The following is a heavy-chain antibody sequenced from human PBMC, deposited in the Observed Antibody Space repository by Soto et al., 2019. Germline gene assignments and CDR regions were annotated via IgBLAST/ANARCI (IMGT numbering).Heavy chain of an antibody. J-gene: IGHJ5*02. CDR2: IFYGGST. Sequence: QVQLQESGPGLVKPSQTLSLTCNVSGGSINGYYCSWIRQHPGKGLEWIGYIFYGGSTYYKPSLKSRIAMSLDTSKNQVYLKLRSVTAADTAVYYCAGEYCDVLTAHHWFELWGQGTPVTVSS. D-gene: IGHD3-9*01. CDR3: AGEYCDVLTAHHWFEL. V-gene: IGHV4-31*03. CDR1: GGSINGYY.